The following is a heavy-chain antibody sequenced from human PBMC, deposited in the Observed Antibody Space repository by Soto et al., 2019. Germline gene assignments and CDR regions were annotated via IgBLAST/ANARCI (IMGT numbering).Heavy chain of an antibody. D-gene: IGHD3-10*01. CDR1: GYTFTSYG. CDR2: ISAYNGNT. J-gene: IGHJ3*02. V-gene: IGHV1-18*01. Sequence: QVQLVQAGAEVKKPGASVKVSCKAYGYTFTSYGITWVRQAPGQGREWMGWISAYNGNTNYAQNLQGRVTMTTDTSMSTAYMDLRSLRSDDTAVYYCERDGPMDRTFDTWGQGTMVTVPS. CDR3: ERDGPMDRTFDT.